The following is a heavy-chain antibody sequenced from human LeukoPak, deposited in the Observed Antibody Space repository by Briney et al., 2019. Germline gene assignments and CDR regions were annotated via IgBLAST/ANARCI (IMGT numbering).Heavy chain of an antibody. D-gene: IGHD2-21*02. V-gene: IGHV4-38-2*02. CDR1: GYSISSGYY. CDR2: IYPTGST. J-gene: IGHJ3*02. CDR3: AGAYCGGDCYSGRTFDI. Sequence: SETLSLTCTVSGYSISSGYYWGWIRQPPGKGLEWIGNIYPTGSTYYNPSLKSRVTISVDTSKNQFSLKVSSVTAADTAVYYCAGAYCGGDCYSGRTFDIWGQGTMVTVSS.